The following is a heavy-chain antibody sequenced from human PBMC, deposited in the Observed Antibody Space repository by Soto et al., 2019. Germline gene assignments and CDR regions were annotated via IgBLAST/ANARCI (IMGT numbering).Heavy chain of an antibody. Sequence: TSETLSLTCTVSGGSISGHYWSWIRQPPGKGLQYIGYISYSGSTNYNPSLKSRVTISVDTSNNQFSLRLSSVTAADTAVYYCAIDVGLQHGTGYYACWSDKNDWFDTWGQGTLVTVSS. CDR1: GGSISGHY. CDR2: ISYSGST. J-gene: IGHJ5*02. CDR3: AIDVGLQHGTGYYACWSDKNDWFDT. V-gene: IGHV4-59*11. D-gene: IGHD3-3*01.